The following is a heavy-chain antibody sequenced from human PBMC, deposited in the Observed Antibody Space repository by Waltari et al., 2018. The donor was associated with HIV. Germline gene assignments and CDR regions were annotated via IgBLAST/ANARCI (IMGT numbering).Heavy chain of an antibody. Sequence: QVQLVQSGAEVKKPGSSVTISCKASGGAFISHSFHWVRQAPGQGLEWMGRGIPVAGTANKAQRFQDRVTITADKITTTVYMELRSLRLDDTAMYYCASARETMGVDFDSWGQGTPVTV. J-gene: IGHJ4*02. CDR1: GGAFISHS. CDR2: GIPVAGTA. CDR3: ASARETMGVDFDS. V-gene: IGHV1-69*08. D-gene: IGHD3-10*01.